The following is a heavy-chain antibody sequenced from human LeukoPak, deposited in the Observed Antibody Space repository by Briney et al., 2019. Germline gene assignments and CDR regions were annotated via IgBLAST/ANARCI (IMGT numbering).Heavy chain of an antibody. D-gene: IGHD1-26*01. CDR2: IRSKANSYAT. V-gene: IGHV3-73*01. CDR3: TRQAVGATLDY. J-gene: IGHJ4*02. CDR1: GFTFSGSA. Sequence: PGGSLRFSCAASGFTFSGSAMHWVRQASGKGLEWVGRIRSKANSYATAYAASVKGRFTISRDDSKNTAYLQMNSLKTEDTAVYYCTRQAVGATLDYWGQGTLVTVSS.